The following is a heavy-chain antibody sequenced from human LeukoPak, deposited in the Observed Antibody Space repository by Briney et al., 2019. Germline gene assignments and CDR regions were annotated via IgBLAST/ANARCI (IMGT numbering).Heavy chain of an antibody. Sequence: GGSLRLSCAASGFTFSSYWMHWVRQAPGKGLVWVSRIISDGSSTSYADSVKGRFTISRDNAKNTLYLQMNSLRAEDTAVYYCAKGAYRYYDSSGYPDDAFDIWGQGTMVTVSS. CDR2: IISDGSST. CDR1: GFTFSSYW. J-gene: IGHJ3*02. CDR3: AKGAYRYYDSSGYPDDAFDI. D-gene: IGHD3-22*01. V-gene: IGHV3-74*01.